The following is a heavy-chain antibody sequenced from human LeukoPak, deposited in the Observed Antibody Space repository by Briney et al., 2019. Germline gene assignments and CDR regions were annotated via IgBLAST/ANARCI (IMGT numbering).Heavy chain of an antibody. J-gene: IGHJ4*02. Sequence: GGSLRLSCAASGFTFSTYSMHWVRQTPGKGLEWVSSISSSSSYIRYADSLKGRFTISRDNAKNSLYLQMNSLRAEDTAVYYCARVNHYGSGRYDYWGQGTLVTVSS. CDR1: GFTFSTYS. CDR3: ARVNHYGSGRYDY. D-gene: IGHD3-10*01. V-gene: IGHV3-21*01. CDR2: ISSSSSYI.